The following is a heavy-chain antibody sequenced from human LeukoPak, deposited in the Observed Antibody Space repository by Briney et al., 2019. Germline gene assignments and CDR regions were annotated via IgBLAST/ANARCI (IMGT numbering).Heavy chain of an antibody. CDR1: GYTFISHV. V-gene: IGHV1-3*04. CDR2: IDTANGNT. Sequence: ASVKVSCKASGYTFISHVIHWVCQGPGHRLEWMGWIDTANGNTTYSQKFQGRVTITRDTSASTAYMDLNSPRSEDTAVYYCARGVGYNYGLYYYYGMDVWGQGTTVTVSS. J-gene: IGHJ6*02. CDR3: ARGVGYNYGLYYYYGMDV. D-gene: IGHD5-18*01.